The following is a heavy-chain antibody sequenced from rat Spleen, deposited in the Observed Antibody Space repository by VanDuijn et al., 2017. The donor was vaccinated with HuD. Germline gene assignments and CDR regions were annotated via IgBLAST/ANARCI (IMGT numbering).Heavy chain of an antibody. Sequence: EVQLVESDGGLVQPGRSLKLSCAASGFTFSDYYMAWVRQAPTKGLEWVATISTGGGNTYYRDSVKGRFTISRDNAKNTQYLQMNSLRSEDTATYYCTRVLGDWFAYWGQGTLVTVSS. V-gene: IGHV5S13*01. CDR2: ISTGGGNT. J-gene: IGHJ3*01. CDR1: GFTFSDYY. CDR3: TRVLGDWFAY. D-gene: IGHD4-2*01.